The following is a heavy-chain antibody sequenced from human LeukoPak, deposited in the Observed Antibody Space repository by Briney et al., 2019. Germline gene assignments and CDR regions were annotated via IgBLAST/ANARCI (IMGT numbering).Heavy chain of an antibody. CDR2: ISSSGSTI. Sequence: GGSLRLSCAASGFTFSSYEMNWVRQAPGKGLEWVSYISSSGSTIYYADSVKGRFTISGDNAKNSLYLQMNSLRAEDTAVYYCARGDYGDYGYFDLWGRGTLVTVSS. J-gene: IGHJ2*01. D-gene: IGHD4-17*01. V-gene: IGHV3-48*03. CDR3: ARGDYGDYGYFDL. CDR1: GFTFSSYE.